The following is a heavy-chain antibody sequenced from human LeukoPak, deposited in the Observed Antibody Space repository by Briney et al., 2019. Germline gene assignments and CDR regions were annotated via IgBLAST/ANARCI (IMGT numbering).Heavy chain of an antibody. D-gene: IGHD2-21*02. CDR1: GDSISTSNSY. J-gene: IGHJ4*02. V-gene: IGHV4-39*01. CDR3: ARISPPYCGGDCHGNY. Sequence: SETLSLTCTVSGDSISTSNSYWGWIRQPPGKGLEWIGSIYYSGNTYYNASLKSRVTISVDTSKNQFSLKLSSVTAADTAVYYCARISPPYCGGDCHGNYWGQGTLVTVSS. CDR2: IYYSGNT.